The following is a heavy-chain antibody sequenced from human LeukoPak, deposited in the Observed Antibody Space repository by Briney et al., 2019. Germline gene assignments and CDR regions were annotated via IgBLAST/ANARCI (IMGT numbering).Heavy chain of an antibody. J-gene: IGHJ4*02. CDR3: ARGDSGSSKREVDY. V-gene: IGHV4-30-4*08. Sequence: KPSETLSLTCTVSGGSISSGGYYWSWIRQHPGKGLEWIGYIYYSGSTYYNPSLKSRVTISVDTSKNQFSLKLSSVTAADTAVYYCARGDSGSSKREVDYWGQGTLLTVSS. CDR1: GGSISSGGYY. D-gene: IGHD1-26*01. CDR2: IYYSGST.